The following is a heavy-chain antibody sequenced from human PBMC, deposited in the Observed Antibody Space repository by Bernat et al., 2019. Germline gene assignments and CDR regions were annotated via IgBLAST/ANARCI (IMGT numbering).Heavy chain of an antibody. CDR2: INPNSGGT. CDR1: GYTFTGYY. J-gene: IGHJ5*02. D-gene: IGHD6-6*01. Sequence: QVQLVQSGAEVKKPGASVKVSCKASGYTFTGYYMHWVRQAPGQGLEWMGWINPNSGGTNYAQKFQGWITMTRETSISTAYMELSRLRSDDTAVYYCARGDRNGQQLVSFEPWGQGTLVTVSS. V-gene: IGHV1-2*04. CDR3: ARGDRNGQQLVSFEP.